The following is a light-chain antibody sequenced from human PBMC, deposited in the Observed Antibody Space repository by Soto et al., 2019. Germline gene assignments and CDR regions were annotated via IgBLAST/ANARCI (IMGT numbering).Light chain of an antibody. V-gene: IGKV3-11*01. Sequence: EIVLTQSQATLSLSPGERATLSCRASQSISYYLAWYQQKPGQAPRLLIYDASNRATGIPARFSGSGSGTDFTLTISSLEPEDFAVYYCQQRSNWLTFGGGTKVEI. CDR2: DAS. CDR1: QSISYY. CDR3: QQRSNWLT. J-gene: IGKJ4*01.